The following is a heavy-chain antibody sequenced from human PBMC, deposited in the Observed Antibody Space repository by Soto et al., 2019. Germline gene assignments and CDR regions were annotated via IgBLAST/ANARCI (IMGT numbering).Heavy chain of an antibody. CDR2: IYYSGRT. D-gene: IGHD5-12*01. CDR3: ARGRGYSGQRRGWFDP. V-gene: IGHV4-59*01. Sequence: QLQLQESGPGLVKPSETLSLTCTVSGGSISTYYWNWIRQPPGKGLEWIGDIYYSGRTNYNPSHKSRVAISVDMTKNQFSLNLSSVTPADTAVYYCARGRGYSGQRRGWFDPWGQGTLVTVSS. J-gene: IGHJ5*02. CDR1: GGSISTYY.